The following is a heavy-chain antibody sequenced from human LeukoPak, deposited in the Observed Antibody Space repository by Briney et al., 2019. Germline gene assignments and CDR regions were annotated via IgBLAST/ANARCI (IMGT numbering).Heavy chain of an antibody. Sequence: GGSLRLSCAASGFTFSTYAMSWVRQAPGKGLEWVSGISGSGGSIYYADSVKGRFTISRDNSKNTLYLQMNSLRVEDTAVYYCAKDFYRDITARIDYWGQGTLVTVSS. D-gene: IGHD3-3*01. CDR2: ISGSGGSI. V-gene: IGHV3-23*01. CDR1: GFTFSTYA. J-gene: IGHJ4*02. CDR3: AKDFYRDITARIDY.